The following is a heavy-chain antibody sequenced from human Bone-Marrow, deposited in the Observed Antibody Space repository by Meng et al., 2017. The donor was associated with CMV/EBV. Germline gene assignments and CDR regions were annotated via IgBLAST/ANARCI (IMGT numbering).Heavy chain of an antibody. D-gene: IGHD2-15*01. J-gene: IGHJ3*02. CDR1: GFTFSSYS. Sequence: GESLKISCAASGFTFSSYSMNWVRQAPGKGLEWVSSISSSSSYIYYADSVKGRFTISRDNAKNSLYLQMNSLRAEDTAVYYCARLGYCSGGSCYKGQGSLQGVAFAIWGQGTMVPVSS. V-gene: IGHV3-21*01. CDR2: ISSSSSYI. CDR3: ARLGYCSGGSCYKGQGSLQGVAFAI.